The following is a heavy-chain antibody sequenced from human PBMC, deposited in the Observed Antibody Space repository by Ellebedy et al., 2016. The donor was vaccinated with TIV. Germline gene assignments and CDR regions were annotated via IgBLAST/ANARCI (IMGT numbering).Heavy chain of an antibody. J-gene: IGHJ4*02. CDR2: IVGSGA. Sequence: GESLKISCAASGFTLSPYAMAWVRQAPGKGLEWVSGIVGSGAQKYADSVKGRFTISRDNSKRTVDLQMNSLRAEDTAVYFCAKDRTPGDGYWVFDNWGQGTLVSVSS. CDR1: GFTLSPYA. V-gene: IGHV3-23*01. CDR3: AKDRTPGDGYWVFDN. D-gene: IGHD5-18*01.